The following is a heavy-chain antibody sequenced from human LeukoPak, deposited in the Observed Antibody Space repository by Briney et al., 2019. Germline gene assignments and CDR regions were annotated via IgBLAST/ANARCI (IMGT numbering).Heavy chain of an antibody. CDR1: GFSFSSYG. Sequence: PGGSLRLSCAASGFSFSSYGMHWVRQAPGKGLEWVAVRVYDGNNKFYGDSVKGRFTISRDNSKNTLYLQMNSLRAEDTAVYYCAKGIYSSGSYSHFDYWGQGTLVTVSS. CDR3: AKGIYSSGSYSHFDY. J-gene: IGHJ4*02. CDR2: RVYDGNNK. D-gene: IGHD3-10*01. V-gene: IGHV3-30*18.